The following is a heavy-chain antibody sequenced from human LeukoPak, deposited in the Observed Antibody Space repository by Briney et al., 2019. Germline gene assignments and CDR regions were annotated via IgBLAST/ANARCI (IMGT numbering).Heavy chain of an antibody. D-gene: IGHD3-3*01. CDR1: VFTFSNYW. CDR3: ARGGFGHNMDV. V-gene: IGHV3-74*01. Sequence: GGSLRLSCVASVFTFSNYWLHWVRQAPGKGPVWVSRINSDGSNTIYADSVKGRFTISRDNAKNTVYLQMNSLRVEDTAIYYCARGGFGHNMDVWGKGTTVTVSS. J-gene: IGHJ6*03. CDR2: INSDGSNT.